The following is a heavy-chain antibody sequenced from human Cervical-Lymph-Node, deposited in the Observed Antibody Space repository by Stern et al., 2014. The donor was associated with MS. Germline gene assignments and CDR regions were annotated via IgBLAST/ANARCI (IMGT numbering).Heavy chain of an antibody. V-gene: IGHV3-53*01. CDR1: GYSVSTNY. CDR3: ARDYYDSRGYSH. D-gene: IGHD3-22*01. CDR2: IYSGGST. J-gene: IGHJ4*02. Sequence: EVQLVESGGGLIQPGGSLRLSCAVSGYSVSTNYMSWIRPAPGKGLEWVAVIYSGGSTYHADSVRGRFTISRDNARNTLSLQMDSLRAEDTAVYYCARDYYDSRGYSHWGQGTLVTVSS.